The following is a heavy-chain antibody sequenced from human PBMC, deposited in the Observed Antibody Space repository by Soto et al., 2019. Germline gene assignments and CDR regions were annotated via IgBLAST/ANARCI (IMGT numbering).Heavy chain of an antibody. CDR1: GFTFSSYG. D-gene: IGHD1-20*01. J-gene: IGHJ4*02. CDR2: IWYDGSNK. CDR3: AKEVSWLYKFDY. V-gene: IGHV3-33*06. Sequence: GGSLRLSCAASGFTFSSYGMHWVRQAPGKGLEWVAVIWYDGSNKYYADSVKGRFTISRDNSKNTLYLQMNSLRAEDTAVYYCAKEVSWLYKFDYWGQGTLVTVSS.